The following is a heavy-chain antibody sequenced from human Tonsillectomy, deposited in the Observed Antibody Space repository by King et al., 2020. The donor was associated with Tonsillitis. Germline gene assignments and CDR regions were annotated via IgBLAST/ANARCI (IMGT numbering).Heavy chain of an antibody. CDR1: GFTFSSYS. V-gene: IGHV3-21*01. J-gene: IGHJ4*02. CDR3: ARDLNYYVSGEGFDY. CDR2: ITSSNSYI. Sequence: VQLVESGGGLVKPGGSLRLSCAASGFTFSSYSMNWVRQAPGTGLEWVSSITSSNSYIYYADSVKGRFTISRDNARNSLYLQMNSLRAEDTAVYYCARDLNYYVSGEGFDYWGQGTLVTVSS. D-gene: IGHD3-10*01.